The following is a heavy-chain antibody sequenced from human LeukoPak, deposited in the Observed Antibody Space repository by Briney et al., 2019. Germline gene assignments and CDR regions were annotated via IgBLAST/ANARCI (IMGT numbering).Heavy chain of an antibody. J-gene: IGHJ5*02. V-gene: IGHV3-23*01. CDR3: AKDPEPFTYYDSSGYYP. CDR2: ISGSGGST. CDR1: GFTFSSYA. D-gene: IGHD3-22*01. Sequence: GGSLRLSCAASGFTFSSYAMSWVRQAPGKGLEWVSAISGSGGSTYYADSVKGRFTISRDNSKNTLYLQMNSLRAEDTAVYYCAKDPEPFTYYDSSGYYPWGQGTLVTVSS.